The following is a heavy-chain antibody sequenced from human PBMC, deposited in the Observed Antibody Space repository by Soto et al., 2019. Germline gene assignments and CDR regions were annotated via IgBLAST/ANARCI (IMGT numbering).Heavy chain of an antibody. CDR1: GFTFSNYN. CDR3: ASDLKEAGTNSYFYYGMDV. V-gene: IGHV3-21*01. D-gene: IGHD6-19*01. Sequence: EVQLVESGGGLVKPGGSLRLSCAASGFTFSNYNMNWVRQAPGKGLEWVSSISRSSSNIYYADSVKGRFTISRDNTKNLLYLQMNSLRSQDMAVYYCASDLKEAGTNSYFYYGMDVWGQGTTVTVSS. J-gene: IGHJ6*02. CDR2: ISRSSSNI.